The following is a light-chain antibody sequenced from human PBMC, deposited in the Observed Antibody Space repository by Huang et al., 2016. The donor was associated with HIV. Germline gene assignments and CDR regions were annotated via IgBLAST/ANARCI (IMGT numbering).Light chain of an antibody. V-gene: IGKV2-30*01. CDR1: QSLLYGDGNTY. J-gene: IGKJ1*01. CDR2: KVC. CDR3: MQGTHWPQT. Sequence: DVEMTQSPRSLRVTLGKPASLSCRSSQSLLYGDGNTYLNWFHQRPGQSPRRLMYKVCNRDSGVPDRFSGRGSGTNFTLKISRVEAEDVGVYYCMQGTHWPQTFGPGTKVEIK.